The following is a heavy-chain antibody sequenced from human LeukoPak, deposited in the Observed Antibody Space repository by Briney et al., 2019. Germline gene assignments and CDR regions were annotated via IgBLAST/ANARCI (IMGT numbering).Heavy chain of an antibody. CDR1: GFTFSSYS. J-gene: IGHJ4*02. V-gene: IGHV3-21*01. CDR3: ARADCGDFTFDY. D-gene: IGHD4-17*01. CDR2: ISSSSSCI. Sequence: GGSLRLSCAASGFTFSSYSMNWVRQAPGKGLEWVSSISSSSSCIYYADSVKGRFTISRDNAKNSLYLQMNSLRAEDTAVYYCARADCGDFTFDYWGQGTLVTVSS.